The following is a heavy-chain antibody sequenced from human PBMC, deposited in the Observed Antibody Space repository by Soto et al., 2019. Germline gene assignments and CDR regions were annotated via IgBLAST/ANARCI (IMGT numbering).Heavy chain of an antibody. CDR3: ARQAARNYIDS. CDR1: GFGFRHYF. D-gene: IGHD6-6*01. V-gene: IGHV3-11*01. CDR2: IGPYGNSK. J-gene: IGHJ4*02. Sequence: PGGSLRLSCAASGFGFRHYFMSWMRQAPGKGLEWVSYIGPYGNSKYYADSVKGRFTISRDDAKESLYLDMDSLRADDTAVYYCARQAARNYIDSWGQGNSVTVSS.